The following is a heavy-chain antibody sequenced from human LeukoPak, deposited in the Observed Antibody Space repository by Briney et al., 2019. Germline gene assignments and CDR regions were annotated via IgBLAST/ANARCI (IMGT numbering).Heavy chain of an antibody. CDR1: GGSISSGSYY. CDR3: ARGGSQFDY. V-gene: IGHV4-61*02. Sequence: SQTLSLTCTVSGGSISSGSYYWSWIRQPAGKGLEWIGRIYTSGSTNYNPSLKSRVTISVGTSKNQFSLKLSSVTAADTAVYYCARGGSQFDYWGQGALVTVSS. D-gene: IGHD5-12*01. J-gene: IGHJ4*02. CDR2: IYTSGST.